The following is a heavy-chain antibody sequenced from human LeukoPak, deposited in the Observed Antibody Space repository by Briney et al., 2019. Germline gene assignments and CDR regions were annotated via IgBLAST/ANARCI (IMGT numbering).Heavy chain of an antibody. CDR3: AKDRGNRDYLFDY. CDR2: IIGSGGNT. CDR1: GFTFSSYD. J-gene: IGHJ4*02. V-gene: IGHV3-23*01. D-gene: IGHD4-17*01. Sequence: PGGSLRLSCAASGFTFSSYDMSWVRQAPGKGLEWVSTIIGSGGNTYYADSVKGRFTISRDNSKDTLYLRMNSLRAEDTAVYYCAKDRGNRDYLFDYWGQGTLVTVSS.